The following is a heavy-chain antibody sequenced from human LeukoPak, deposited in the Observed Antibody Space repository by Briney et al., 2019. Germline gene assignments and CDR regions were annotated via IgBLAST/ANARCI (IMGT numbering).Heavy chain of an antibody. D-gene: IGHD3-10*01. CDR1: GFTFSSYT. V-gene: IGHV3-30-3*01. Sequence: GRSLRLSCAASGFTFSSYTMHWVRQAPGKGLEWVAVISYDGSNKYCADSVKGRFTISRDNSKNTLYLQMNSLRAEDTAVYYCARGLHYYYYGMDVWGQGTTVTVSS. CDR2: ISYDGSNK. J-gene: IGHJ6*02. CDR3: ARGLHYYYYGMDV.